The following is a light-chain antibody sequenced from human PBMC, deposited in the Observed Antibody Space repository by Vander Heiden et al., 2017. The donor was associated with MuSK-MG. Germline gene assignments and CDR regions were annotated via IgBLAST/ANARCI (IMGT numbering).Light chain of an antibody. CDR1: QSLMRSNGYNY. J-gene: IGKJ2*01. CDR2: LGS. V-gene: IGKV2-28*01. Sequence: DFVMTQSPLSLPVTPGEPASISCTSSQSLMRSNGYNYLDWYLQKPGQSPQRRIFLGSNRASGVPDRFSGSGSGTEWTLKISRVEAEEVGVYYCMQAVQDPPTFGQGTKLEIK. CDR3: MQAVQDPPT.